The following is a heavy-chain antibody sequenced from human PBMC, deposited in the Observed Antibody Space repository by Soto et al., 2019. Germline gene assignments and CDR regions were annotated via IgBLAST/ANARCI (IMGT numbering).Heavy chain of an antibody. CDR2: VNAGNGNT. D-gene: IGHD1-20*01. V-gene: IGHV1-3*01. CDR1: GYTFTSYA. Sequence: QVQLVQSGAEVKKPGASVKVCCTASGYTFTSYAIHWVRQAPGQRLEWMGWVNAGNGNTKYSQKLQGRVTITRDTSASTAYMELSSLRSEDTAVYYCARDVGYNWNLIDYWGQGTLVTVSS. J-gene: IGHJ4*02. CDR3: ARDVGYNWNLIDY.